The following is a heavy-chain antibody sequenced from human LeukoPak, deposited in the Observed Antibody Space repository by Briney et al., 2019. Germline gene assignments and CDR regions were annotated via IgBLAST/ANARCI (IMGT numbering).Heavy chain of an antibody. J-gene: IGHJ4*02. CDR1: GYSISRGYY. CDR2: IYYSGST. CDR3: ARGPGREWGLGVYYFDY. Sequence: SETLSLTCTVSGYSISRGYYWGWIRQPPGKGLEWIGYIYYSGSTNYNPSLKSRVTISVDTSKNQFSLKLSSVTAADTAVYYCARGPGREWGLGVYYFDYWGQGTLVTVSS. D-gene: IGHD1-26*01. V-gene: IGHV4-61*01.